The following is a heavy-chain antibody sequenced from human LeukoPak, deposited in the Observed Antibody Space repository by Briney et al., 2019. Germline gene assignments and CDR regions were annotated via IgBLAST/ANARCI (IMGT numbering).Heavy chain of an antibody. CDR2: ISAYNGNT. CDR3: VRAFSPYYYYGMDV. V-gene: IGHV1-18*01. CDR1: VYTFTSYG. D-gene: IGHD3-3*02. Sequence: ASVKLSCKASVYTFTSYGISWVRQAPGQGLEWMGWISAYNGNTNYAQKLQARVTMTTDTSTSTAYMELRSLRSDDTAVYYCVRAFSPYYYYGMDVWGQGTTVTVSS. J-gene: IGHJ6*02.